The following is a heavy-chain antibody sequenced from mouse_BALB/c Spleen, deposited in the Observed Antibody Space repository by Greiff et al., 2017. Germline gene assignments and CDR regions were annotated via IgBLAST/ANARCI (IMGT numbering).Heavy chain of an antibody. D-gene: IGHD2-3*01. J-gene: IGHJ4*01. Sequence: EVMLVESGGGLVKPGGSLKLSCEASGFTFSSYTMSWVRQTPEKRLEWVATISSGGSYTYYPDSVKGRFTISRDNAKNTLYLQMSSLKSEDTAMYYCTREGGLLDYYALDYWGQGTSVTVSS. CDR2: ISSGGSYT. CDR3: TREGGLLDYYALDY. V-gene: IGHV5-6-4*01. CDR1: GFTFSSYT.